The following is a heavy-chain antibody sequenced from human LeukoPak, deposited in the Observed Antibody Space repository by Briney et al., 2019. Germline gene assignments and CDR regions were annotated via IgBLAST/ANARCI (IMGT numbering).Heavy chain of an antibody. V-gene: IGHV4-39*01. J-gene: IGHJ4*01. D-gene: IGHD6-19*01. CDR2: IRYSGST. Sequence: PPETLSLTCTVSGGSIRSSSYYWGWIRQPPGKGLEWIGGIRYSGSTYYDPSLKSRVTISVDTSNNQFSLQLTSVTAADTAVYYCAVVLAVAGTVNYWGHGILVTVSS. CDR1: GGSIRSSSYY. CDR3: AVVLAVAGTVNY.